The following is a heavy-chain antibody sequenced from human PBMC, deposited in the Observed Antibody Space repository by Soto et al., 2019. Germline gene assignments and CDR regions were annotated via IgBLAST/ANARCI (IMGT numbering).Heavy chain of an antibody. CDR2: IVVGNGNT. D-gene: IGHD1-1*01. CDR1: GFNFATST. Sequence: QMHLVQSGPEVKRPGTSVRVSCKASGFNFATSTIQWVRQTRGHRLEWIGWIVVGNGNTNFAQDLRQRVTFSRDMSTRTAYMDVSTLRSDDTAMYYCATASAGYTFGFDLWGQGSLVTVSS. J-gene: IGHJ4*02. V-gene: IGHV1-58*02. CDR3: ATASAGYTFGFDL.